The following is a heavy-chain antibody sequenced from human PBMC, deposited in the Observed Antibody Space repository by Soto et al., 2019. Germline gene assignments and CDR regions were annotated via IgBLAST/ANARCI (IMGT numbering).Heavy chain of an antibody. J-gene: IGHJ4*02. D-gene: IGHD3-3*02. V-gene: IGHV4-39*02. CDR2: IYYSVST. Sequence: QLQLQASGPGLVKPSETLSLTCIVSGGSISSSSYYWGWIRQPPGKGLEWIGSIYYSVSTFYSPSSRSRVTISVDTSKHQFSLRGSSVTAADTVVYYCARESSIAPDYWGQGTLVSVSS. CDR1: GGSISSSSYY. CDR3: ARESSIAPDY.